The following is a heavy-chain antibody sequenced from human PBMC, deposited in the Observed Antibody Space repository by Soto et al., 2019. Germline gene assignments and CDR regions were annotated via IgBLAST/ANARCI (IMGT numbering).Heavy chain of an antibody. Sequence: QVHRVQSGAEVKKPGASVKVSCQGSGYAFTTYGITWVRQAPGQGLEWMGWISAHNGNTNYAQKLQGRVTVTRDTSTSTAYMELRSQRYNDTAGYYCARGRYGDYWGQGALVTGAS. CDR2: ISAHNGNT. D-gene: IGHD1-1*01. V-gene: IGHV1-18*01. CDR3: ARGRYGDY. CDR1: GYAFTTYG. J-gene: IGHJ4*02.